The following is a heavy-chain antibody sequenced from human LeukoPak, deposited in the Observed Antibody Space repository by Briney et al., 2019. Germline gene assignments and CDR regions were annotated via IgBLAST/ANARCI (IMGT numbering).Heavy chain of an antibody. V-gene: IGHV3-9*01. J-gene: IGHJ4*02. D-gene: IGHD6-13*01. CDR3: ARDRGSSWYDGAFDY. CDR2: ISWNSGSI. CDR1: GFTFDDYA. Sequence: SLRLSCAASGFTFDDYAMHWVRQAPGKGLEWVSGISWNSGSIGYADSVKGRFTISRDNAKNSLYLQMNSLRAEDTAVYYCARDRGSSWYDGAFDYWGQGTLVTVSS.